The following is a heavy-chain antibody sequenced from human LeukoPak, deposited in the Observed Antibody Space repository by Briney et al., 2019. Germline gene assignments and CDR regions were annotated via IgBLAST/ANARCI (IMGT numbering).Heavy chain of an antibody. CDR3: SRGPHWDPHFDF. Sequence: ASVKVSCKASGYTFTSYYMHWVRQAPGQGLEWMGVINPSGGTTSYAQKFQGRVTMTRDTSTSTVYMELSSLRSDDTAVYYCSRGPHWDPHFDFWGQGTLVTVSS. J-gene: IGHJ4*02. CDR2: INPSGGTT. D-gene: IGHD7-27*01. V-gene: IGHV1-46*01. CDR1: GYTFTSYY.